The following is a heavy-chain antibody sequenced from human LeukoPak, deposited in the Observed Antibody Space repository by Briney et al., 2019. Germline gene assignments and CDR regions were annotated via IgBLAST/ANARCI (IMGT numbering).Heavy chain of an antibody. CDR3: ARSLAARWLDY. CDR1: GGSISSYY. D-gene: IGHD6-6*01. V-gene: IGHV4-59*01. J-gene: IGHJ4*02. CDR2: IYYSGST. Sequence: SSETLSLTCTVSGGSISSYYWSWIRQPPGKGLEWIGYIYYSGSTNYNPSLKSRVTISVDTSKNQFSLKLSSVTAADTAVYYCARSLAARWLDYWGQGTLVTVSS.